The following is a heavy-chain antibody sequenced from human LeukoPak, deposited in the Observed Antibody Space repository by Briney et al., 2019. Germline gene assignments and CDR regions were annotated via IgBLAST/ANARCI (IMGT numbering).Heavy chain of an antibody. V-gene: IGHV4-30-2*01. D-gene: IGHD5-18*01. CDR2: IYHSGTT. CDR3: ARSNTAMVDY. CDR1: GGSISSGGYS. J-gene: IGHJ4*02. Sequence: SQTLSHTCAVSGGSISSGGYSWSWIRQPPGKGLEWIGYIYHSGTTYYNPSLNSRVTISVDRSKNQFSLKLSSVTAADTAVYYCARSNTAMVDYWGQGTLVTVSS.